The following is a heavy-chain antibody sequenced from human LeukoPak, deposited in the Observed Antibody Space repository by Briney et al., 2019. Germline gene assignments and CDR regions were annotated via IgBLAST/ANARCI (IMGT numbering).Heavy chain of an antibody. Sequence: ASVKVSCKASGYTFTGYYMHWVRQAPGQGLEWMGWINPNSGGTNYAQKFQGRVTMTRDTSISTAYMELSRLRSDDTAVYYCARGYYDSSGNNWFDPWGQGTLVTVSS. CDR3: ARGYYDSSGNNWFDP. CDR1: GYTFTGYY. J-gene: IGHJ5*02. CDR2: INPNSGGT. D-gene: IGHD3-22*01. V-gene: IGHV1-2*02.